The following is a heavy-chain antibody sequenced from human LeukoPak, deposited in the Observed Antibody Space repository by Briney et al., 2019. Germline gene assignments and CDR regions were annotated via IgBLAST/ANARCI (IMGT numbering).Heavy chain of an antibody. V-gene: IGHV4-34*01. Sequence: SETLSLTCAVYGGSFSGYYWSWIRQPPGKGLEWIGEINHSGSTNYNPSLKSRVTIPVDTSKNQFSLKLSSVTAADTAVYYCARPDGYSSGPIDYWGQGTLVTVSS. CDR3: ARPDGYSSGPIDY. CDR2: INHSGST. CDR1: GGSFSGYY. D-gene: IGHD6-19*01. J-gene: IGHJ4*02.